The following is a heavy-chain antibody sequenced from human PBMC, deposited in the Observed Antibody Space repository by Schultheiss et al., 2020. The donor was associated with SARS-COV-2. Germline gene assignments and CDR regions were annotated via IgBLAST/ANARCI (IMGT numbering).Heavy chain of an antibody. CDR1: GYTFTSYD. CDR3: ARDMVYDSSGYYGY. D-gene: IGHD3-22*01. V-gene: IGHV1-2*02. J-gene: IGHJ4*02. CDR2: MNPNSGGT. Sequence: ASVKVSCKASGYTFTSYDINWVRQATGQGLEWMGWMNPNSGGTNYAQKFQGRVTMTRDTSISTAYMELSRLRSEDTAMYYCARDMVYDSSGYYGYWGQGTLVTVSS.